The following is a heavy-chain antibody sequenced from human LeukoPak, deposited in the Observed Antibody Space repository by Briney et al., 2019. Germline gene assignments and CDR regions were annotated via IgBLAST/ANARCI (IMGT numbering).Heavy chain of an antibody. CDR3: ARDGGIWYFDH. CDR2: IWYDGSNK. V-gene: IGHV3-33*01. Sequence: PGGSLRLSCAASGFTFSSYVMHWVRQAPGKGLEWVAVIWYDGSNKYYADSVKGRFTISRDNSKKTLYLQMNSLRAEDTAVYYCARDGGIWYFDHWGLGTLVTVSS. D-gene: IGHD3-16*01. CDR1: GFTFSSYV. J-gene: IGHJ4*02.